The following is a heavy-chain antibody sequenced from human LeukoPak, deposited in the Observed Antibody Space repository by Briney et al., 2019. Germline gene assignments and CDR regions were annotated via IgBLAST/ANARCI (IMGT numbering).Heavy chain of an antibody. Sequence: ASVNVSCKASGYTFTGYYMHWVRQAPGQGLEWMGWINPNSGGTNYAQKSQGRVTMTRDTSISTAYMELSRLRSDDTAVYYCARVLIAVAGGFDPWGQGTLVTVSS. CDR3: ARVLIAVAGGFDP. J-gene: IGHJ5*02. CDR2: INPNSGGT. CDR1: GYTFTGYY. D-gene: IGHD6-19*01. V-gene: IGHV1-2*02.